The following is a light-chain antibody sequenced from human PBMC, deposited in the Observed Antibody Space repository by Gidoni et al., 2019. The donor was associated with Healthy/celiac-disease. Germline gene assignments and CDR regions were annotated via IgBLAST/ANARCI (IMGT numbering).Light chain of an antibody. CDR2: GAS. V-gene: IGKV1-39*01. CDR3: QQSYSTLMYT. Sequence: DIQMTQSPSSLSASVGDRVTITCRASQSISSYLNWYQQKSGKAPKLLIYGASSLQSGVSSRFSGSGSGTDFTLTISGLHPEDFATYYCQQSYSTLMYTFGQGTKVEIK. CDR1: QSISSY. J-gene: IGKJ2*01.